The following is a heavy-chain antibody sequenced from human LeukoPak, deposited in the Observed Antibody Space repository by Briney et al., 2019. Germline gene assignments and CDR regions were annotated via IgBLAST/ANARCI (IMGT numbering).Heavy chain of an antibody. CDR1: GFSAGGYW. J-gene: IGHJ4*02. CDR3: VTVQQSVVHFYFDS. D-gene: IGHD2-2*01. CDR2: IKYDGSAK. Sequence: GGSLRLSCAASGFSAGGYWMSWVRQAPGKGLEWVDIIKYDGSAKRYVDSVKGRFTISRDNVQNSLYLELNSLRSDDTAVYYCVTVQQSVVHFYFDSWGQGTLVTVSS. V-gene: IGHV3-7*01.